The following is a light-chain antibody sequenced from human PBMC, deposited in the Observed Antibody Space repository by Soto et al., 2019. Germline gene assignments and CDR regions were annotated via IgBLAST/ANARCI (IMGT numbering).Light chain of an antibody. V-gene: IGLV1-47*01. CDR2: RDN. CDR3: SAWDDSLSGRV. J-gene: IGLJ3*02. CDR1: SSSIGTNY. Sequence: QPVLTQPPSASGTPGQRVTITCAGGSSSIGTNYVYWYQQLPGTAPKLLIYRDNQRPSGVPDRFSGSKSGTSASLAISGLRSEDEADYYCSAWDDSLSGRVFGGGTKVTVL.